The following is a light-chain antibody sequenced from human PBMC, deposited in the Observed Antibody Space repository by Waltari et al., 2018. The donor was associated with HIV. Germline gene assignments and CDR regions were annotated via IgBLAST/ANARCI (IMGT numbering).Light chain of an antibody. Sequence: QSVLTQPPSASGPPGQRVTIPCSGSRSNIGSKTVNWYQQRPGTAPKLLIYSNDRRPSGVPVRFSGSKSGTSASLAISGLQSEDEAGYYCAAWDVSLNGLVFGGGTKVTVL. CDR2: SND. V-gene: IGLV1-44*01. CDR1: RSNIGSKT. CDR3: AAWDVSLNGLV. J-gene: IGLJ2*01.